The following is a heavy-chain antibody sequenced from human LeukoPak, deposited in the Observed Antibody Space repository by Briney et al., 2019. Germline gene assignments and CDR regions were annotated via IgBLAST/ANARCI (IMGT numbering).Heavy chain of an antibody. J-gene: IGHJ4*02. D-gene: IGHD3-22*01. Sequence: PGGSLRLSCAASGFTFSDYYMSWVRQAPGKGLEWVSCISGSGRTINYADSVKGRFTISRDNAKNSLYLQMNSLRAEDTAVYYCARVLHKRNYDSSTYYGYWGQGTLVTVSS. CDR1: GFTFSDYY. V-gene: IGHV3-11*04. CDR2: ISGSGRTI. CDR3: ARVLHKRNYDSSTYYGY.